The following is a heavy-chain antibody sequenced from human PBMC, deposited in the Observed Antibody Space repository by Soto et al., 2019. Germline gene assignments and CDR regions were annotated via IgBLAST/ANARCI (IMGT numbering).Heavy chain of an antibody. Sequence: QVQLQASGPGLVKPSQTLSLTCTVSGGSISSGYHYWSWIRQHPGKGLEWIGHIYYSWSTYYNPSLKSRVSISVDTSKSQFSLKLSSVPAADTAVYYCASQNTVTTVSSDLYYFDYWGQGTLVTVSS. V-gene: IGHV4-31*03. D-gene: IGHD4-17*01. CDR3: ASQNTVTTVSSDLYYFDY. J-gene: IGHJ4*02. CDR2: IYYSWST. CDR1: GGSISSGYHY.